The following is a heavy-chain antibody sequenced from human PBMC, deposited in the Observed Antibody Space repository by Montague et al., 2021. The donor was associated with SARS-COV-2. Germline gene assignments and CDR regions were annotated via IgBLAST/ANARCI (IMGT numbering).Heavy chain of an antibody. CDR3: ARLKRYFDSSGSPSAFDX. V-gene: IGHV4-39*02. J-gene: IGHJ3*01. CDR2: IYYTGNT. D-gene: IGHD3-22*01. CDR1: GGSITNNIDY. Sequence: SETLSLTCTVSGGSITNNIDYWAWIRQPPGKGLEWIGSIYYTGNTYYNPSLKSRVTISVVTSKNHFTLKLSSVTAAGTAVYYCARLKRYFDSSGSPSAFDXWGQGTKVTVSS.